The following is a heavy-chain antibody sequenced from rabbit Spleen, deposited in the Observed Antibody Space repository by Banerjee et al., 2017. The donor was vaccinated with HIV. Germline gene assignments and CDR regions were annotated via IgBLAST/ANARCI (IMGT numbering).Heavy chain of an antibody. D-gene: IGHD8-1*01. CDR3: ARDAGTSFSTYGMDL. CDR1: GFSFSSTYY. J-gene: IGHJ6*01. Sequence: QSLEESGGGLVQPEGSLALTCTSSGFSFSSTYYMCWVRQAPGKGLEWIACIYAGSSSSTYSATWAKGRFTLSKTSSTTVTLQMTSLTAADTAIYFCARDAGTSFSTYGMDLWGPGTLVTVS. V-gene: IGHV1S40*01. CDR2: IYAGSSSST.